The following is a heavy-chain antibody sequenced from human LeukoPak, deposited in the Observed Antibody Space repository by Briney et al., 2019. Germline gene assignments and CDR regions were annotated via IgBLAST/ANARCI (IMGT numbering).Heavy chain of an antibody. CDR3: ARHAKAVVQYIDFDF. D-gene: IGHD2-21*01. CDR2: IYYSGST. V-gene: IGHV4-39*01. Sequence: PSETLSLTCTVSGGSISSSSYYWGWIRQPPGKGLEWIGTIYYSGSTYYNPSLKSRVTISVDTSKNQFSLNLSSVTATDTAVYYCARHAKAVVQYIDFDFWGQGTLVTVSS. CDR1: GGSISSSSYY. J-gene: IGHJ4*02.